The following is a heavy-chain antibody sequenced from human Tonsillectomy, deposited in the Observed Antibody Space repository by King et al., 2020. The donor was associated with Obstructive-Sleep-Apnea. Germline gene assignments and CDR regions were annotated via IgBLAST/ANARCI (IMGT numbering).Heavy chain of an antibody. CDR1: GGSISSYY. CDR2: IYYSGST. V-gene: IGHV4-59*08. Sequence: VQLQESGPGLVKPSETLSLTCTVSGGSISSYYWSWIRQPPGKGLEWIGYIYYSGSTNYNPSLKSRVTISVDTSKNQFSLKLSSVTAADTAVYFCAFQWLLYDPLDYWGQGTLVTVSS. D-gene: IGHD3-3*01. J-gene: IGHJ4*02. CDR3: AFQWLLYDPLDY.